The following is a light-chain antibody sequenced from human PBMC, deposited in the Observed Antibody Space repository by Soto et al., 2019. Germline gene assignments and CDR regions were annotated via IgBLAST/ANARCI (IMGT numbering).Light chain of an antibody. J-gene: IGKJ1*01. CDR1: QGISSY. Sequence: AIRMTQSPSSFSASTGDRVTITCRASQGISSYLAWYQQKPGKAPTLLLYAASTFQSGVPARFSGSGSGTDFTLTISCLQSEDFATYYCQQYYSYPPWTFGQGTKVEIK. CDR3: QQYYSYPPWT. V-gene: IGKV1-8*01. CDR2: AAS.